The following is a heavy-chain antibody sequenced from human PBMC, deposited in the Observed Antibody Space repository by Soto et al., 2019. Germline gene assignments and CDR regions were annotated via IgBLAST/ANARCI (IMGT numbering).Heavy chain of an antibody. CDR2: ISGSGRRT. J-gene: IGHJ4*02. V-gene: IGHV3-23*01. Sequence: EVQLLESGGRLVQPGGSLRLSCAASGFTFSSYAMNWVRQAPGKGLEWVSAISGSGRRTDYADSVEGRFTISRDNSKNTLYLQMSSLRAEDTAVYYCANAGGIAVPGSHLDYWGQGTLVTVSS. D-gene: IGHD6-19*01. CDR1: GFTFSSYA. CDR3: ANAGGIAVPGSHLDY.